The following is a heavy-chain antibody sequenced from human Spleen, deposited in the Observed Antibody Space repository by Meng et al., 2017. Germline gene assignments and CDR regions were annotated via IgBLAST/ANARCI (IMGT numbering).Heavy chain of an antibody. V-gene: IGHV1-2*07. CDR3: AVLEGG. D-gene: IGHD2-8*02. J-gene: IGHJ4*02. CDR1: GYNFIAYW. Sequence: QVELVQSGAEVKHPGAAVKLYCKASGYNFIAYWVYWVRQAPGQGLEWIGWVNPNGGGTKYAHKFLGRVTVTRDTSSTTVYMEMSRLTYDDTAVYYCAVLEGGWGQGTPVTVSS. CDR2: VNPNGGGT.